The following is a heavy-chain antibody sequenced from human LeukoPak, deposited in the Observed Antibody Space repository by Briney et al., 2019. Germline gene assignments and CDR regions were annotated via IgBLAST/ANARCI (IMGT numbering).Heavy chain of an antibody. V-gene: IGHV1-8*03. J-gene: IGHJ4*02. CDR3: TRETSSRYFDY. CDR1: GYTFIGYS. Sequence: GASVKVSCKTSGYTFIGYSINWLRQAPGQGLEWMGWMNPNSGRTGYAQNFQGRITITRNTSISTAYMELSSLRSEDTAVYYCTRETSSRYFDYWGQGTLVTVSS. CDR2: MNPNSGRT.